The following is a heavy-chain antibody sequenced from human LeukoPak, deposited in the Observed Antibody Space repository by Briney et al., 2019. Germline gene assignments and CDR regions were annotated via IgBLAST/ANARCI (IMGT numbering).Heavy chain of an antibody. CDR1: GFTFSSYG. V-gene: IGHV3-21*01. CDR3: ARASDRYGMDV. D-gene: IGHD3-22*01. Sequence: PGGSLRLSCAASGFTFSSYGMNWVRQAPGKGLEWVSSISSGSSYIYYADSVKGRFTISRDNAKNSLYLQMNSLRADDTAVYYCARASDRYGMDVWGQGTTVTVSS. J-gene: IGHJ6*02. CDR2: ISSGSSYI.